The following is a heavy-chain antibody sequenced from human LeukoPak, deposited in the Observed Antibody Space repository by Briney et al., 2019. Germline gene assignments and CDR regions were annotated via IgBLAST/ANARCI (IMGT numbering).Heavy chain of an antibody. J-gene: IGHJ4*02. CDR3: AKAHVEMATDY. D-gene: IGHD5-24*01. V-gene: IGHV3-30*18. CDR1: GFTFSSYG. CDR2: ISYDGSNK. Sequence: PGRSLRLSCAASGFTFSSYGMHWVRQAPGKGLEWVAVISYDGSNKYYADSVKGRFTISRDNSKNTLYLQMNSLRAEDTAAYYCAKAHVEMATDYWGQGTLVTVSS.